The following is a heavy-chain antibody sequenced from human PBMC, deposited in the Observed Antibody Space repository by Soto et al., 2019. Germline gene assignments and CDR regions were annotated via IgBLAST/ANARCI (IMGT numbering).Heavy chain of an antibody. CDR2: IYDSGST. V-gene: IGHV4-59*08. D-gene: IGHD1-26*01. CDR3: ARRWGAAVDY. CDR1: GGSISSYY. Sequence: QVQLQESGPGLVKPSETLSLTCTVSGGSISSYYWSWIRQPPGKGLEWIGYIYDSGSTNYNPALKSRVTIAVDTYKNQFSLKLSSVTAADTAVYYCARRWGAAVDYWGQGTLVTVSS. J-gene: IGHJ4*02.